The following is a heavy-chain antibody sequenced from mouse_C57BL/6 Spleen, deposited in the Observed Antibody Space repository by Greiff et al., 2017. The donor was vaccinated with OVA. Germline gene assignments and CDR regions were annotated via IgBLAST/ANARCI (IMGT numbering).Heavy chain of an antibody. CDR3: ARKRRGFDY. J-gene: IGHJ2*01. CDR2: IDPSDSYT. CDR1: GYTFTSYW. Sequence: QVQLQQPGAELVKPGASVKLSCKASGYTFTSYWMQWVKQRPGQGLEWIGEIDPSDSYTNYNQKFKGKATLTVDKSSSTAYMQLSSLTSEDSAVYYCARKRRGFDYWGQGTTLTVSS. D-gene: IGHD2-12*01. V-gene: IGHV1-50*01.